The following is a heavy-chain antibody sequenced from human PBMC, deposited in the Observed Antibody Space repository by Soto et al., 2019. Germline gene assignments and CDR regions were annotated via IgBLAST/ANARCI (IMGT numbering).Heavy chain of an antibody. J-gene: IGHJ4*02. V-gene: IGHV1-2*02. Sequence: GASVKVSCKASGYTFTGYYMHWVRQAPGQGLEWMGWINPNSGGTNYAQKFQGRVTMTRDTSISTAYMELSRLRSDDTAVYYCAREWSTLTQASLDYWGQGXLVTVYS. CDR1: GYTFTGYY. CDR3: AREWSTLTQASLDY. D-gene: IGHD4-17*01. CDR2: INPNSGGT.